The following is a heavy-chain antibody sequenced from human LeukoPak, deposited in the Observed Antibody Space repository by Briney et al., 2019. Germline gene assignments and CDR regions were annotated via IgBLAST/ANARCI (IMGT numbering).Heavy chain of an antibody. CDR3: ARDSYILTGYYDAFDI. D-gene: IGHD3-9*01. J-gene: IGHJ3*02. CDR2: IYSGGST. V-gene: IGHV3-66*01. CDR1: GFSVSSNY. Sequence: GGSLRLSCAASGFSVSSNYMSWVRQAPGRGLEWVPVIYSGGSTYYTDSVKGRFTISRDNSKNTLYLQMNSLRAEDTAVYYCARDSYILTGYYDAFDIWGQGTMVTVSS.